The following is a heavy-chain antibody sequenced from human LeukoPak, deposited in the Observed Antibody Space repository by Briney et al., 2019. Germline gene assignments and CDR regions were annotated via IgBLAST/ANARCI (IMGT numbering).Heavy chain of an antibody. CDR1: GGSISTSTYC. CDR3: ARHPSSAWHADY. CDR2: ISYSGTT. J-gene: IGHJ4*01. V-gene: IGHV4-39*01. D-gene: IGHD6-25*01. Sequence: PSETLSLTCTVSGGSISTSTYCWGWIRQPPGKGLEWIGSISYSGTTYYNPSLKSRVTISVDTSNNQFSLRLTSVTAADTAAYFCARHPSSAWHADYWGHGTLVTVSS.